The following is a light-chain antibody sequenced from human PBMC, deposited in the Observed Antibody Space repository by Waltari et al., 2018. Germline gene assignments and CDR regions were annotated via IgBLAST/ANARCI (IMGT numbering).Light chain of an antibody. CDR1: QGINNF. V-gene: IGKV1-33*01. CDR2: DAS. CDR3: QQHYSLPIT. Sequence: DIQMTQSHSSLSASVGDRVIITCRASQGINNFLNWYQQGPGKAPDLLMYDASNLETGVPARFSGSGSGTDFTFTISSVQPEDIATYYCQQHYSLPITFGQGTRLEIK. J-gene: IGKJ5*01.